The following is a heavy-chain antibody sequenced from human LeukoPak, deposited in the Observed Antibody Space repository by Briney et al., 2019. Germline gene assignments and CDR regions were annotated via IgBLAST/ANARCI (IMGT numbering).Heavy chain of an antibody. Sequence: SETLSLTCAVYGGSFSGYYWSWIRQPPGKGLEWIGEINHSGSTNYNPSLKSRVTISVDTSKNQFSLKLSSVTAADTAVYNCARKFRPKYCSGGSCYRGHFDYWGQGTLVTVSS. CDR2: INHSGST. CDR3: ARKFRPKYCSGGSCYRGHFDY. CDR1: GGSFSGYY. V-gene: IGHV4-34*01. J-gene: IGHJ4*02. D-gene: IGHD2-15*01.